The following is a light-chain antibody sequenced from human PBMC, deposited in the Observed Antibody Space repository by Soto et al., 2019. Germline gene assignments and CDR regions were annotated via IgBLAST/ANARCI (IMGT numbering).Light chain of an antibody. CDR1: TSDVGSYDY. Sequence: QSALTQPASVSGSPGQSITTSCTGSTSDVGSYDYVTWFQQYPGKAPKVMIYEVTNRPSGVSHRFSGSKSGNTASLTISGLQAEDEADYFCSSYTSTSVFYVFGTGTKLTVL. J-gene: IGLJ1*01. CDR3: SSYTSTSVFYV. CDR2: EVT. V-gene: IGLV2-14*01.